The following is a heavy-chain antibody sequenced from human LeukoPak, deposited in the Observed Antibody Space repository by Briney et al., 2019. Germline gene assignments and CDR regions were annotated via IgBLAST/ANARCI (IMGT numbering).Heavy chain of an antibody. CDR3: AREYSNYGHDDAFDI. D-gene: IGHD4-11*01. V-gene: IGHV4-59*01. CDR1: GGSISSYY. J-gene: IGHJ3*02. Sequence: PSETLSLTCTVSGGSISSYYWSWIRQPPGKGLEWLGYIYYSGSTNYNPSLKSRVTISVDTSKNQFSLKLSSVTAADTAVYYCAREYSNYGHDDAFDIWGQGTMVTVSS. CDR2: IYYSGST.